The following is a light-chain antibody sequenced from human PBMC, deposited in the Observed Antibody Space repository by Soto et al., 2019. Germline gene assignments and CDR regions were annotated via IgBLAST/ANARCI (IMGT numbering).Light chain of an antibody. V-gene: IGLV1-36*01. Sequence: QSVLTQPPSVSEAPRQRVTISCSGNSSNIGNNAVNWYQQLPGEAPRLLIYYDDLLPSGVSDRFSGSKSGTSASLAISGLQYEDEAEYFCAAWDDSLNGPVFGGGTKVTVL. CDR1: SSNIGNNA. J-gene: IGLJ2*01. CDR3: AAWDDSLNGPV. CDR2: YDD.